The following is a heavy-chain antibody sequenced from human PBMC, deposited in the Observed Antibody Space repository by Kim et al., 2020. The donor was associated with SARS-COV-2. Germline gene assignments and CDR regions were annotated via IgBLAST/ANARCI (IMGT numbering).Heavy chain of an antibody. J-gene: IGHJ3*02. D-gene: IGHD1-26*01. Sequence: AQKLQGRVTMTTDTSTSTAYMELRSMRSDDTAVDYCARPGIVGAQDAFDIWGQGTMVTVSS. V-gene: IGHV1-18*01. CDR3: ARPGIVGAQDAFDI.